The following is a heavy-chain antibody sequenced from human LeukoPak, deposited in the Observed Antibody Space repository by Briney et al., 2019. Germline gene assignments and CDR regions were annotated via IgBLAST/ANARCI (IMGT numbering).Heavy chain of an antibody. CDR1: GFTFSDYG. Sequence: PGGSLRLSCGASGFTFSDYGMNWVRQAPGKGLEWVSYISAGSTMILYANSVKGRFTISRDNANNSLYLQMNSLRAEDTAVYHCARDVWVRGITWFDPWGQGTLVTVST. D-gene: IGHD3-10*01. V-gene: IGHV3-48*04. J-gene: IGHJ5*02. CDR2: ISAGSTMI. CDR3: ARDVWVRGITWFDP.